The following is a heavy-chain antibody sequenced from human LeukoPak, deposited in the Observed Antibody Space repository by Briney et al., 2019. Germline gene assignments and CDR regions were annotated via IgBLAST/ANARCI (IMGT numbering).Heavy chain of an antibody. CDR3: ARSHSVWTSFDY. CDR2: IYYSGST. D-gene: IGHD3/OR15-3a*01. Sequence: SETLSLTCTASGVSISSYDWSWIRQPPGKGLEWIGYIYYSGSTNYNPSLKSRVTISVDTSKHQFYLKLSSVTAADTAVYYCARSHSVWTSFDYWGQGTLVTVSS. V-gene: IGHV4-59*01. J-gene: IGHJ4*02. CDR1: GVSISSYD.